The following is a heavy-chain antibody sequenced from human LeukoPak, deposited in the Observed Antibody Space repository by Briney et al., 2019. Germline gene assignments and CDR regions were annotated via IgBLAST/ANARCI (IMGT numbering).Heavy chain of an antibody. CDR2: IYYSGST. CDR1: GFSISSYY. J-gene: IGHJ4*02. V-gene: IGHV4-59*01. D-gene: IGHD4-17*01. Sequence: SETLSLTCTVSGFSISSYYWSWIRQPPGKGLEWIGYIYYSGSTNYNPSLKSRVTISVDTSENQFSLKLSSVTAADTAVYYCARDGYGDYYFDSWGQGTLVTVSS. CDR3: ARDGYGDYYFDS.